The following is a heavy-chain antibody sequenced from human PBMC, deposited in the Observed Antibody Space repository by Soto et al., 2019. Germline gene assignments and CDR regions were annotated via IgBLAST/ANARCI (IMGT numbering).Heavy chain of an antibody. CDR3: ARRYGGPSRAFDI. V-gene: IGHV1-2*04. J-gene: IGHJ3*02. CDR2: INPNSGGT. Sequence: QVQLVQSGAEVKKPGASVKVSCKASGYTFTGYYMHWVRQAPGQGLAWMGWINPNSGGTNYAQKLQGWVTMTRDTSISTAYMELSRLRSDDTAVYYCARRYGGPSRAFDIWGQGTMVTVSS. CDR1: GYTFTGYY. D-gene: IGHD4-17*01.